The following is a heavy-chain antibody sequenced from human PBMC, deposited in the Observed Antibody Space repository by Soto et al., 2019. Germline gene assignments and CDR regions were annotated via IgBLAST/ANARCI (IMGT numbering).Heavy chain of an antibody. CDR3: ARAAYYDSSGYYYYGMDV. CDR1: GFTFSSYA. J-gene: IGHJ6*02. D-gene: IGHD3-22*01. CDR2: ISYDGSNK. Sequence: VGSLRLSCAASGFTFSSYAMHWVRQAPGKGLEWVAVISYDGSNKYYADSVKGRFTISRDNSKNTLYLQMNSLRAEDTAVYYCARAAYYDSSGYYYYGMDVWGQGTTVIVSS. V-gene: IGHV3-30-3*01.